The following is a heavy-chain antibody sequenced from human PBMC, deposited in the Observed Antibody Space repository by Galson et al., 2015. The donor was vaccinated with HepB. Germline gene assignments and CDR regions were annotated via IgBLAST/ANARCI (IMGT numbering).Heavy chain of an antibody. D-gene: IGHD3-10*01. Sequence: SVKVSCKASGGTFSSYTISWVRQAPGQGLEWMGRIIPILGIANYAQKFQGRVTITADKSTSTAYMELSSLRSEDTAVYYCAGPLWFGDSPAYYGMDVWGQGTTVTVSS. CDR2: IIPILGIA. CDR1: GGTFSSYT. J-gene: IGHJ6*02. V-gene: IGHV1-69*02. CDR3: AGPLWFGDSPAYYGMDV.